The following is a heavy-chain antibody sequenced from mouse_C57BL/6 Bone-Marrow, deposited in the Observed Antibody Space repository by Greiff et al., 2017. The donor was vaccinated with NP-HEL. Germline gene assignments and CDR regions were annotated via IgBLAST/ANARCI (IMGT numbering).Heavy chain of an antibody. CDR1: GFSFNTYA. J-gene: IGHJ1*03. CDR3: VRQDYYGSSYGWYFDV. V-gene: IGHV10-1*01. D-gene: IGHD1-1*01. Sequence: GGGLVQPKGSLKLSCAASGFSFNTYAMNWVRQAPGKGLEWVARIRSKSNNYATYYADSVKDRFTISRDDSESMLYLQMNNLKTEDTAMYYCVRQDYYGSSYGWYFDVWGTGTTVTVSS. CDR2: IRSKSNNYAT.